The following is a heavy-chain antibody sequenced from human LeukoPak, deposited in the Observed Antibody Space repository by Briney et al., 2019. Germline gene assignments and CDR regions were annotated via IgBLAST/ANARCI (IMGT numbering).Heavy chain of an antibody. CDR1: GGSISSGGYY. D-gene: IGHD2-2*01. CDR2: INHSGST. J-gene: IGHJ4*02. V-gene: IGHV4-39*01. CDR3: ARQVLIRYCSSTSCPGFFDY. Sequence: SETLSPTCTVSGGSISSGGYYWSWIRQPPGKGLEWIGEINHSGSTNYNPSLKSRVTISVDTSKNQFSLKLSSVTAADTAVYYCARQVLIRYCSSTSCPGFFDYWGQGTLVTVSS.